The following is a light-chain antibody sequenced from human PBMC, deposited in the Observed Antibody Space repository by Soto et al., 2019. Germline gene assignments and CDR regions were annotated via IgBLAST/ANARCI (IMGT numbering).Light chain of an antibody. Sequence: IRVTQWAVTLCASVGERVTITCLASQCFXDYFDWYKDKPGKATRLLIDXASSLKSVVPSIFSGSGSGTEITLTIANLQPYYVATYYCQQYDIYRTFGPGTKVDI. CDR3: QQYDIYRT. CDR1: QCFXDY. V-gene: IGKV1-5*01. CDR2: XAS. J-gene: IGKJ1*01.